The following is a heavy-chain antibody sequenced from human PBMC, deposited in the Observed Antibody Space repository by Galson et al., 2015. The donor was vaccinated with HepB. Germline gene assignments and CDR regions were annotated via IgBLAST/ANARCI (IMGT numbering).Heavy chain of an antibody. CDR2: IYWDDDK. Sequence: PALVKPTQPLTLPCTFSGFSLSTSGVGVGWIRQPPGKALEWLALIYWDDDKRYSPSLKSRLTITKDTSKNQVVLTMTNMDPVDTATYYCAHFYGSLNWFDPWGQGTLVTVSS. CDR1: GFSLSTSGVG. V-gene: IGHV2-5*02. J-gene: IGHJ5*02. D-gene: IGHD3-10*01. CDR3: AHFYGSLNWFDP.